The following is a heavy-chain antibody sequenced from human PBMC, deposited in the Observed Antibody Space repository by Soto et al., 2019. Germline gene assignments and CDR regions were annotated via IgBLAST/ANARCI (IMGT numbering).Heavy chain of an antibody. CDR2: ISYDGYNS. Sequence: GGSLRLSCVAPGFTFSDYAVHWVRLAPSKGLEWVAMISYDGYNSYSADSVKGRFTTSRDNSKNTLFLQMDSLRPDDTAIYYCARDGGFSYGFDYYFDYWGHGTLVTVSS. CDR3: ARDGGFSYGFDYYFDY. J-gene: IGHJ4*01. V-gene: IGHV3-30-3*01. CDR1: GFTFSDYA. D-gene: IGHD3-16*01.